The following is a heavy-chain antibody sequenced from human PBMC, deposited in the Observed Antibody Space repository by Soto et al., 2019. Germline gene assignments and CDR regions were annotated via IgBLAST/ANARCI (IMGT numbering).Heavy chain of an antibody. CDR3: ARGYCSGGNCYSEMDV. CDR1: GGTFSTHA. V-gene: IGHV1-69*13. D-gene: IGHD2-15*01. CDR2: IIPISGTT. Sequence: GASVKVSCKASGGTFSTHAIIWVRQAPGHGLEWMGGIIPISGTTYYTQKFQGRVTITADEPTSTAFMELSSLKSEDTAVFYCARGYCSGGNCYSEMDVWGQGTMVTVSS. J-gene: IGHJ6*02.